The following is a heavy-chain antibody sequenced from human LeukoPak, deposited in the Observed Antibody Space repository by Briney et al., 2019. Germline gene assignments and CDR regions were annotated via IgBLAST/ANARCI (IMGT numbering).Heavy chain of an antibody. CDR3: ARSASTGTVDY. V-gene: IGHV3-7*01. CDR1: GFTFGIYW. CDR2: INQDGSGT. D-gene: IGHD6-13*01. J-gene: IGHJ4*02. Sequence: GGSLRLSCAASGFTFGIYWMSWVRQAPGKALEWVANINQDGSGTYYVDSVEGRFTISRDNTKNSLYLQMNSLRAEDTARYYCARSASTGTVDYWGQGTLVTVSS.